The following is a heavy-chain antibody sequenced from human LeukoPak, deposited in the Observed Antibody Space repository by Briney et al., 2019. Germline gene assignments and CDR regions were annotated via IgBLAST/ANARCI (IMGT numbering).Heavy chain of an antibody. CDR2: IHSGTGPM. CDR3: ARIYSGYSSNLVDC. V-gene: IGHV3-48*02. CDR1: GFTFSSYS. D-gene: IGHD5-12*01. J-gene: IGHJ4*02. Sequence: PGGSLRLSCAASGFTFSSYSMNWVRQAPGKGLEWVSYIHSGTGPMYYADSVKGRFTISRDNARNSLYLQMNSLRDEDTAVYYCARIYSGYSSNLVDCWGQGTLVTVSS.